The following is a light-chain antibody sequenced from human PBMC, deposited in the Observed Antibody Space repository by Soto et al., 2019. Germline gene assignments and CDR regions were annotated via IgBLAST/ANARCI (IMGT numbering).Light chain of an antibody. Sequence: SYELTQPPSVSVAPGKTARIICGGDNIGNKNVHWYQQKPGQAPVLVIYYDTDRPSGIPERFSGSKSGNTATLTISRVEAGDEADYYCQVLAGTSGHPNVVFGGGTKLTVL. CDR3: QVLAGTSGHPNVV. CDR1: NIGNKN. V-gene: IGLV3-21*04. CDR2: YDT. J-gene: IGLJ2*01.